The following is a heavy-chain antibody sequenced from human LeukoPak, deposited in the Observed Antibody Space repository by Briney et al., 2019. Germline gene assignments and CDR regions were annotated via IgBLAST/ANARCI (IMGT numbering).Heavy chain of an antibody. Sequence: PSETLSLTCTVSGGSISSPSYYCGWLRQPPGKGLEWIGNNGGSTIYNPSLKSRVTISVDTSRNHFSLKLSSVTAADTAMYYCARMGLHSSGWHIYCYDYWGQGSLVIVSS. CDR1: GGSISSPSYY. CDR2: NGGST. D-gene: IGHD6-19*01. V-gene: IGHV4-39*02. CDR3: ARMGLHSSGWHIYCYDY. J-gene: IGHJ4*02.